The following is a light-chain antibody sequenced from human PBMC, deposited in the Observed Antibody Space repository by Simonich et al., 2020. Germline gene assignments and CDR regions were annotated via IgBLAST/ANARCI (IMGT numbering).Light chain of an antibody. CDR1: SSYVGGYNY. Sequence: QSALTQPASVSGSPGQSITISCTGTSSYVGGYNYVSWYQKHPCKAPKLMLYDVSQRPSGFSNRFSGSKSGNTASRTISGLQAEDEADYYCSSYTSSSFWVFGGGTKLTVL. J-gene: IGLJ3*02. CDR3: SSYTSSSFWV. CDR2: DVS. V-gene: IGLV2-14*01.